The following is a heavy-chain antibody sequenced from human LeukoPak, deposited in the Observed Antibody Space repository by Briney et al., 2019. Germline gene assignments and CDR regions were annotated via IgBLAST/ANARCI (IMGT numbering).Heavy chain of an antibody. V-gene: IGHV1-46*01. J-gene: IGHJ4*02. CDR1: GYTFTSYY. CDR3: ARDGGDYDILTGYYDY. D-gene: IGHD3-9*01. CDR2: INPSGGST. Sequence: ASVKVSCKASGYTFTSYYMHWVRQAPGQGLEWMGIINPSGGSTSYAQKFQGRVTMTRDTSTSTVYMELSSLRSEDTAVYYCARDGGDYDILTGYYDYWGQGTLVTVPS.